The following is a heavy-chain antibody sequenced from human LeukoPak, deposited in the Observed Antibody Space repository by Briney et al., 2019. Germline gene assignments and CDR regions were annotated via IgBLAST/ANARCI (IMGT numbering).Heavy chain of an antibody. CDR1: GFTFSSYW. Sequence: PGGSLRLSCAASGFTFSSYWMSWVRQAPGKGLEWVANIKQDGSEKYYVDSVKGRFTISRDNAKNSLYLQMNSLRAEDTAVYYCARDHEVVGSGWYFNPSASGPFDYWGQGTLVTVSS. CDR3: ARDHEVVGSGWYFNPSASGPFDY. CDR2: IKQDGSEK. D-gene: IGHD6-19*01. J-gene: IGHJ4*02. V-gene: IGHV3-7*01.